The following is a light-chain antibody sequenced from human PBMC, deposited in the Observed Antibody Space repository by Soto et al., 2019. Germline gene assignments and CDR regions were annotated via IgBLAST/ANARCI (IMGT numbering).Light chain of an antibody. J-gene: IGKJ4*01. CDR3: QHNHSFPLT. V-gene: IGKV1-12*01. Sequence: DIQMTQSPSSVSASVGDRVTFTCRASHGISSWLAWYQQKPGKAPKLLIYAASSLQSGVPSRFSGRASGAVFPLTSSRLPAEFLATYCRQHNHSFPLTFGRGTKVEIK. CDR2: AAS. CDR1: HGISSW.